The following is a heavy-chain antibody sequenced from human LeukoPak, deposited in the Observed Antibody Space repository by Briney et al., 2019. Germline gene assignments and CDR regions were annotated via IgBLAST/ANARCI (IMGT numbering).Heavy chain of an antibody. CDR1: GGSISSSSYY. CDR2: IYYSGNT. Sequence: SETLSLTCSVSGGSISSSSYYWGWIRQPPGKGLEWIGSIYYSGNTYYNPSLKSRVTISVDTSKNQFSLKLSSMTAADTAVYYCARTPRDGYNSPYFDYRGQGTLVTVSS. D-gene: IGHD5-24*01. J-gene: IGHJ4*02. V-gene: IGHV4-39*01. CDR3: ARTPRDGYNSPYFDY.